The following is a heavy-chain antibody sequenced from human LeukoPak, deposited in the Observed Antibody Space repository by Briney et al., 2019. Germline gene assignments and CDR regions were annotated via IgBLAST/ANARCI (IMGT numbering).Heavy chain of an antibody. CDR3: ARADLGGSGPRHPREGYAFDI. CDR2: IYPGDSDT. J-gene: IGHJ3*02. Sequence: PGESLKISCKGSGYSFTSYWIGWVRQMPGKGLEWMGIIYPGDSDTRYSPSFQGQVTISADKSISTAYLQWSSLKASDTAMYYCARADLGGSGPRHPREGYAFDIWGQGTMVTVSS. V-gene: IGHV5-51*01. CDR1: GYSFTSYW. D-gene: IGHD1-26*01.